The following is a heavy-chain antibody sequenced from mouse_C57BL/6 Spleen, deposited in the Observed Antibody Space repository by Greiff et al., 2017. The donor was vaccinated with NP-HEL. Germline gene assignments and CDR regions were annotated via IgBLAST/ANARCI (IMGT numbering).Heavy chain of an antibody. CDR3: ARGYYGNYVGFAY. CDR1: GYSFTDYN. J-gene: IGHJ3*01. Sequence: EVKVVESGPELVKPGASVKISCKASGYSFTDYNMNWVKQSNGKSLEWIGVINPNYGTTSYNQKFKGKATLTVDQSSSTAYMQLNSLTSEDSAVYYCARGYYGNYVGFAYWGQGTLVTVSA. V-gene: IGHV1-39*01. D-gene: IGHD2-1*01. CDR2: INPNYGTT.